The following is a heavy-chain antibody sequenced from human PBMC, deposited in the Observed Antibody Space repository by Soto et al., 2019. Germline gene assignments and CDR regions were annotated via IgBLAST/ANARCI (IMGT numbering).Heavy chain of an antibody. CDR1: GYTFTGYY. D-gene: IGHD3-9*01. J-gene: IGHJ6*02. Sequence: GASVKVSCKSSGYTFTGYYMHWVRQAPGQGLEWIGCINPNSGGTNYSQKFQGWFTMTRDTSISTSYMELGRLRSCDTAVYYCARERRNYDILTGYYPSGMDXWGQVTTVTVS. CDR2: INPNSGGT. V-gene: IGHV1-2*04. CDR3: ARERRNYDILTGYYPSGMDX.